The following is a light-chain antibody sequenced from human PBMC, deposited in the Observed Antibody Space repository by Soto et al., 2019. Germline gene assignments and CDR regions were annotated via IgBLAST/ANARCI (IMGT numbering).Light chain of an antibody. V-gene: IGLV1-47*01. CDR1: NFKVKNNY. J-gene: IGLJ7*01. CDR2: SSN. Sequence: QSVLTQPPSLSGTPGQRVTISCSGSNFKVKNNYVYWHQEFAGTAPKLLIYSSNRRPSGVPDRFSGSKSGSSASLAISGLRPEDEADYYCASWDDSLSETVFGGGTQLTVL. CDR3: ASWDDSLSETV.